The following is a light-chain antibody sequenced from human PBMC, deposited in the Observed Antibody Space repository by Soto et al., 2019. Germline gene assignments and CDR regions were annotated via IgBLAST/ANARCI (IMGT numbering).Light chain of an antibody. Sequence: IQLTQSPSSLSASVGDRVTITCRASQGVSGWLAWYQQKPGKAPNLLIYATSNLQSGVPSRFSGSGSGTDFTLTINSLHPEDFATYYCQQTHTFPLTFGPGTKVDIK. V-gene: IGKV1-12*01. CDR2: ATS. J-gene: IGKJ3*01. CDR1: QGVSGW. CDR3: QQTHTFPLT.